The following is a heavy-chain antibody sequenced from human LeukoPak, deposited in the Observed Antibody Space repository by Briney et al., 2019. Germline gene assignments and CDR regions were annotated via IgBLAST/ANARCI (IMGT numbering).Heavy chain of an antibody. CDR3: ASLGIAVAGRDYFDY. D-gene: IGHD6-13*01. CDR1: GFTFSSYS. Sequence: PGGSLRLSCPASGFTFSSYSMNWVRQAPGKGLEWVSYISSSSSYIYYADSVKGRFTISRDNAKNSLYLQTNSLRAEDTAVYYCASLGIAVAGRDYFDYWGQGTLVTVSS. J-gene: IGHJ4*02. CDR2: ISSSSSYI. V-gene: IGHV3-21*01.